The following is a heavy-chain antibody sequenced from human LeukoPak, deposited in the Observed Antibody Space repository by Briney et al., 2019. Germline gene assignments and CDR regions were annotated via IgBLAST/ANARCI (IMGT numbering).Heavy chain of an antibody. CDR3: ARDWSDSDAFDI. D-gene: IGHD2-21*01. CDR1: GFTFSSYS. Sequence: GGSLRLSCAASGFTFSSYSMNWVRQAPGKGLEWVSSISGSSSYIYYADSVKGRFTISRDNAKNSLYLQMNSLRAEDTAVYYCARDWSDSDAFDIWGQGTMVTVSS. J-gene: IGHJ3*02. CDR2: ISGSSSYI. V-gene: IGHV3-21*01.